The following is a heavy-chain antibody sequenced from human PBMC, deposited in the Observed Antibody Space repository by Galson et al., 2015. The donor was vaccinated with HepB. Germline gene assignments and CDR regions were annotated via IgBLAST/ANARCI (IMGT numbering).Heavy chain of an antibody. CDR1: GYTLTELS. CDR3: ATVQRITMVRGVGPFGDYYGMDV. V-gene: IGHV1-24*01. Sequence: SVKVSCKVSGYTLTELSMHWVRQAPGKGLEWMGGFDPEDGETIYAQKFQGRVTMTEDTSTDTAYMELSSLRSEDTAVYYCATVQRITMVRGVGPFGDYYGMDVWGQGTTVTVSS. J-gene: IGHJ6*02. D-gene: IGHD3-10*01. CDR2: FDPEDGET.